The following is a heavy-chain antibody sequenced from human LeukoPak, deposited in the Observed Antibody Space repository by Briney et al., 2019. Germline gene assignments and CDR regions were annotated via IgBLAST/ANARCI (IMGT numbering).Heavy chain of an antibody. D-gene: IGHD2-2*01. CDR3: ARDRGVPAFERYFDY. CDR1: GGSISGYY. CDR2: IYYSGST. V-gene: IGHV4-59*01. J-gene: IGHJ4*02. Sequence: PSEALSLTCTASGGSISGYYWSWIRQPPGKGLEWIGYIYYSGSTNYSPSLKSRVTISVDTSRNQFSLNLSSVTAADTAVYYCARDRGVPAFERYFDYWGQGTLVTVSS.